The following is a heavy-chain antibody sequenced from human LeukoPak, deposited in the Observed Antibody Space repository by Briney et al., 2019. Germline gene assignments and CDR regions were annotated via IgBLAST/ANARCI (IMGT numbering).Heavy chain of an antibody. Sequence: GGSLRLSCAASGFTFSNYWMHWVRQAPGKGLVWVSRINSDDSSTSYADSVKGRFTISRDNAKNTLYLQMNSLRAEDTAVYYCARDPHGYWWFDPWGQGTLVTVSS. D-gene: IGHD5-18*01. CDR1: GFTFSNYW. V-gene: IGHV3-74*01. CDR2: INSDDSST. J-gene: IGHJ5*02. CDR3: ARDPHGYWWFDP.